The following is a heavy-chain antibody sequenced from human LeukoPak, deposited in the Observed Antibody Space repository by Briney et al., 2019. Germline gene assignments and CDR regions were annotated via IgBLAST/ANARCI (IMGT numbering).Heavy chain of an antibody. Sequence: SGTLSLTCAVSGYSISSGHWWSWVRQPPGKGLEWIGEIHHGGSTNYNPSLKSRVTISVDTSKNQFSLKLTSVTAADTAVYYCARARYYDSSGYHSHYYFDYWGQGTLVTVSS. D-gene: IGHD3-22*01. CDR3: ARARYYDSSGYHSHYYFDY. V-gene: IGHV4-4*02. CDR1: GYSISSGHW. CDR2: IHHGGST. J-gene: IGHJ4*02.